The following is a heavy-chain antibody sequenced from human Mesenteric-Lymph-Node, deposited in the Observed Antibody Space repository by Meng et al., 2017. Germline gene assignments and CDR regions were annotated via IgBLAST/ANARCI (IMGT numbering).Heavy chain of an antibody. Sequence: SSVTVSCKASGYTFTGYYMHWVRQAPGQGLEWMGGIIPIFGTANYAQKFQGRVTITADESTSTAYMELSSLRSEDTAVYYCASGVLGSLIDYWGQGTLVTVSS. D-gene: IGHD2-8*01. V-gene: IGHV1-69*13. J-gene: IGHJ4*02. CDR1: GYTFTGYY. CDR3: ASGVLGSLIDY. CDR2: IIPIFGTA.